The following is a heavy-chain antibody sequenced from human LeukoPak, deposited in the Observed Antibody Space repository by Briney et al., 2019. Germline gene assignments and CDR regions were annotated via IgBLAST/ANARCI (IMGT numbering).Heavy chain of an antibody. D-gene: IGHD5-18*01. J-gene: IGHJ4*02. CDR2: NNWNGGST. CDR1: GFTFDDYG. V-gene: IGHV3-20*01. Sequence: GGSLRLSCAASGFTFDDYGMSWVRQAPGKGLEWVSGNNWNGGSTGYADSEKGRFTISRDNAKNSLYLQMNSLRAEDTALYHCARDVDTAMVDWGQGTLVTVSS. CDR3: ARDVDTAMVD.